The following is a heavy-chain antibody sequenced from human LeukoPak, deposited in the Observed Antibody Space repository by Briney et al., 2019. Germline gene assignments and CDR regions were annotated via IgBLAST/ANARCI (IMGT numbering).Heavy chain of an antibody. CDR3: ARGPDIVVVVAATPEIDY. CDR2: INPSGGST. D-gene: IGHD2-15*01. V-gene: IGHV1-46*01. CDR1: GYTFTSYY. Sequence: ASVKVSCKASGYTFTSYYMHWVRQVPGQGLEWMGIINPSGGSTSYAQKFQGRVTMTRDTSTSTVYMELSSLRSEDTAVYYCARGPDIVVVVAATPEIDYWGQGTLVTVSS. J-gene: IGHJ4*02.